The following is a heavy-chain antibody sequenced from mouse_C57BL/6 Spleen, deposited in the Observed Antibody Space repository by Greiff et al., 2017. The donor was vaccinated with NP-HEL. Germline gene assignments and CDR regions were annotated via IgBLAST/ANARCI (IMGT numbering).Heavy chain of an antibody. D-gene: IGHD2-1*01. CDR2: ISSGSSTI. CDR3: ARWGNPAWFAY. Sequence: EVKLMESGGGLVKPGGSLKLSCAASGFTFSDYGMHWVRQAPEKGLEWVAYISSGSSTIYYADTVKGRFTISRDNAKNTLFLQMTSLRSEDTAMYYCARWGNPAWFAYWGQGTLVTVSA. V-gene: IGHV5-17*01. CDR1: GFTFSDYG. J-gene: IGHJ3*01.